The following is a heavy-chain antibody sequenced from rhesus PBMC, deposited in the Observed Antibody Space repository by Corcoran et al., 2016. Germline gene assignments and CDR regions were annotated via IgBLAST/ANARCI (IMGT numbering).Heavy chain of an antibody. J-gene: IGHJ4*01. V-gene: IGHV3S18*01. D-gene: IGHD4-23*01. CDR2: ISYTGGST. CDR1: GFSFSYYY. Sequence: EVQLVESGGGLAKPGGSLRLSCAASGFSFSYYYMYWVRQAPGQGLEWVSGISYTGGSTYYADSVKGRFTSSRENAKNTLYLQMDSLRAEDTAVYYCAREYSNYEGYFDYWGQGVLVTVSS. CDR3: AREYSNYEGYFDY.